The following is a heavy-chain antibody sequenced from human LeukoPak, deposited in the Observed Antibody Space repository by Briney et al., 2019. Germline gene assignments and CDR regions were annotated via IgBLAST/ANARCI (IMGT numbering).Heavy chain of an antibody. Sequence: SETLSLTCAVYGGSFSGYYWSWIRQPPGKGLEWIGEINHSGSTNYNPSLKSRVTISVGTSKNQFSLKLSSVTAADTAVYYCARGLGYSSSLLPGGYWGQGTLVTVSS. D-gene: IGHD6-6*01. J-gene: IGHJ4*02. V-gene: IGHV4-34*01. CDR1: GGSFSGYY. CDR2: INHSGST. CDR3: ARGLGYSSSLLPGGY.